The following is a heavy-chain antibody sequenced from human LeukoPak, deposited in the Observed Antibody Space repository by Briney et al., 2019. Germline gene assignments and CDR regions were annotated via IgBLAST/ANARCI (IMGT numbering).Heavy chain of an antibody. J-gene: IGHJ6*02. D-gene: IGHD6-13*01. CDR1: GFTFSAYG. CDR2: INTNGGST. Sequence: GGSLRLSCVASGFTFSAYGMHWVRQAPGKGLEYVSAINTNGGSTYYANSVKGRFTISRDNSRSTLYLQMGSLRTEDMAVYYCARELVLSYYYYGMDVWGQGTTVTVSS. V-gene: IGHV3-64*01. CDR3: ARELVLSYYYYGMDV.